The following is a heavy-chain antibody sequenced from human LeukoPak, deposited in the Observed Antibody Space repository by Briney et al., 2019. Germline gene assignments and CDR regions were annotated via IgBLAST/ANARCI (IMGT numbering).Heavy chain of an antibody. V-gene: IGHV1-2*02. CDR1: GYTFIDYY. Sequence: GASVEVSCKASGYTFIDYYIHWVRQAPGQGLEWMGWINPNSGGTNYAQKFQGRVTMTRDTSISTAYMELSRLRSDDTAVYYCANGLPVAGRGGVIDHWGQGTLVTVSS. CDR2: INPNSGGT. D-gene: IGHD6-19*01. J-gene: IGHJ4*02. CDR3: ANGLPVAGRGGVIDH.